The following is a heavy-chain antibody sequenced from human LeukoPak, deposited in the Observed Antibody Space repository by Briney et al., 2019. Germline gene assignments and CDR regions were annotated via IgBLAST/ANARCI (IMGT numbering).Heavy chain of an antibody. CDR2: IYHSGST. CDR3: ARVDRSSGGYYYYMDV. Sequence: SETLSLTCTVSGYSISSGYYWGWIRQPPGKGLEWIGSIYHSGSTYYNPSLKRRVTISVDTSKNQFSLKLSSVTAADTAVYYCARVDRSSGGYYYYMDVWGKGTTVTVSS. V-gene: IGHV4-38-2*02. CDR1: GYSISSGYY. D-gene: IGHD6-6*01. J-gene: IGHJ6*03.